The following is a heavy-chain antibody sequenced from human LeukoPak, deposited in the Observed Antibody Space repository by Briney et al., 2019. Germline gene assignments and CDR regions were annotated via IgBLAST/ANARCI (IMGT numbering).Heavy chain of an antibody. D-gene: IGHD1/OR15-1a*01. Sequence: GGSLRLSCAASGFTVSSNYMSWVRQAPGKGLEWVSVIYSGGSTYYADSVKGRFTISRDNSKNTLYLQMNSLRAEDTAVYYCAKQPHAFDNWFDPWGQGTLVTVSS. J-gene: IGHJ5*02. CDR1: GFTVSSNY. CDR3: AKQPHAFDNWFDP. CDR2: IYSGGST. V-gene: IGHV3-53*01.